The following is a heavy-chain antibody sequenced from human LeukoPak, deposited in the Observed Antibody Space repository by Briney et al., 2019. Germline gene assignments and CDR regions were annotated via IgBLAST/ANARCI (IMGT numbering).Heavy chain of an antibody. J-gene: IGHJ4*02. CDR2: TYTSGST. Sequence: SETLSLTCTVSGGSISSYYWSWIRQPPGKGLEWIGYTYTSGSTNYNPSLKSRVTISVDTSKNQFSLKLSSVTAADTAVYYCARQAVAGTTVLFDYWGQGTLVTVSS. CDR1: GGSISSYY. CDR3: ARQAVAGTTVLFDY. V-gene: IGHV4-4*09. D-gene: IGHD6-19*01.